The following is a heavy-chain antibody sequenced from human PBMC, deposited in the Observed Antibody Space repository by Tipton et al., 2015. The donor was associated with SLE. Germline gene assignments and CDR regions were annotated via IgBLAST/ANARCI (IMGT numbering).Heavy chain of an antibody. D-gene: IGHD3-16*01. Sequence: QVQLVQSGAEVKKPGASVKVSCKASGYTFSSYDINWVRQAPGQGLEWMGWMNPNSGSTGYAQKFQGRVTITRNSSINTAYMELSSLRSEDTAVYYCARAPRGRSDYYFDYWGQGTLVTVSS. V-gene: IGHV1-8*03. J-gene: IGHJ4*02. CDR3: ARAPRGRSDYYFDY. CDR2: MNPNSGST. CDR1: GYTFSSYD.